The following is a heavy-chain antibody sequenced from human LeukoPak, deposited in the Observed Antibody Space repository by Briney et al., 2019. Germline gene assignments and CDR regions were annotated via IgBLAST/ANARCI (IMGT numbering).Heavy chain of an antibody. Sequence: GASVKVSCKASGYTFTNYGITWVRQAPGQGLEWMGWISAYNGNTNYAQKLQGRVTMTTDTSTTTTYMELRSLRSDDTAVYYCARSQDTAMVRYEDYWGQGTLVTVSS. J-gene: IGHJ4*02. CDR2: ISAYNGNT. D-gene: IGHD5-18*01. CDR1: GYTFTNYG. V-gene: IGHV1-18*01. CDR3: ARSQDTAMVRYEDY.